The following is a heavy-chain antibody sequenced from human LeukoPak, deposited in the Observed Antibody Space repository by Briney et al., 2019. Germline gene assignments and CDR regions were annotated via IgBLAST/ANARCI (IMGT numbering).Heavy chain of an antibody. V-gene: IGHV3-7*03. CDR2: IKQDGSQK. CDR1: GFTFSSYW. D-gene: IGHD4-17*01. Sequence: GGSLRLSCAASGFTFSSYWMSWFRQAPGKGLEGVANIKQDGSQKFSVDSVKGRFTISRDNAKNSLYLQMNSLRVEDTAVYYCARDWFDGDYDRFDYWGQGTLVTVSS. CDR3: ARDWFDGDYDRFDY. J-gene: IGHJ4*02.